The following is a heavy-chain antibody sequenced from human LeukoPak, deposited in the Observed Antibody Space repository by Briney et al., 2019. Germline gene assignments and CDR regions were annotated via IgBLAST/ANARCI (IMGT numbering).Heavy chain of an antibody. D-gene: IGHD1/OR15-1a*01. J-gene: IGHJ3*01. CDR3: ARDPNRLDAFDV. V-gene: IGHV4-4*07. CDR1: GGSISTYH. CDR2: IYSSGST. Sequence: PSETLSLTCAVSGGSISTYHWNWVRQPAGKGLEWIGRIYSSGSTNYNPSLKSRATMSVDTSKNQFSLKLSSVTAADTAVYYCARDPNRLDAFDVWGQGTMVTVSS.